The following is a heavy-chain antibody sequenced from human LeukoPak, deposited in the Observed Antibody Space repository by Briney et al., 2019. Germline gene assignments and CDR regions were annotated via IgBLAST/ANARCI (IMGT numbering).Heavy chain of an antibody. CDR1: GGSISSSSYY. CDR3: ARHLAGHFGGFYFDD. Sequence: ESSETLSLTCTVSGGSISSSSYYWGCIRQPPGKGLEWIGTIYYSGSTYYNPSLKSRVTISADTSKNQFSLKLNSVTAADTAVYYCARHLAGHFGGFYFDDWGQGTLVTVSS. V-gene: IGHV4-39*07. J-gene: IGHJ4*02. D-gene: IGHD2-21*01. CDR2: IYYSGST.